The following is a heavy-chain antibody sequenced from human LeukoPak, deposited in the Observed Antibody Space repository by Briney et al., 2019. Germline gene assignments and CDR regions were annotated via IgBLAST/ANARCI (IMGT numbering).Heavy chain of an antibody. J-gene: IGHJ4*02. V-gene: IGHV1-2*02. D-gene: IGHD6-25*01. Sequence: ASVKVSYKASGYTFTGYSLHWVRQAPGQGLEWLAWINPNNGDTDSAQEFRGRVTMTRDTSISTAYLELTSLKSDDTAMYYCARDRSASVWGQGTLVTVSS. CDR2: INPNNGDT. CDR3: ARDRSASV. CDR1: GYTFTGYS.